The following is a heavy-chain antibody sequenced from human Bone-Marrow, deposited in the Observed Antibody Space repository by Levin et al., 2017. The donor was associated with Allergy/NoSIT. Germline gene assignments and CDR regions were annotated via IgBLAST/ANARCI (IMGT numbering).Heavy chain of an antibody. D-gene: IGHD3-22*01. J-gene: IGHJ3*02. CDR1: GGSISSGDYY. CDR2: IYYSGST. CDR3: ARVWYDSSAYTNHDAFDI. V-gene: IGHV4-30-4*01. Sequence: SETLSLTCTVSGGSISSGDYYWGWIRQPPGKGLEWIGYIYYSGSTYYNPSLKSRVTISVDTSKNQFSLRLSSVTAADTAVYYCARVWYDSSAYTNHDAFDIWGQGTMVTVSS.